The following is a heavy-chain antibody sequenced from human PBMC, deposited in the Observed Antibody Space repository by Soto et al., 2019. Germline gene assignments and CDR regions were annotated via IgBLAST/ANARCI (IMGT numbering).Heavy chain of an antibody. CDR1: GFTFSDYY. V-gene: IGHV3-11*01. J-gene: IGHJ4*02. D-gene: IGHD3-10*01. CDR2: ISSSGSTI. Sequence: QVQLVESGGGLVKPGGSLRLSCAASGFTFSDYYMSWIRQAPGKGLEWVSYISSSGSTIYYADSVKGRFTISRDNAKNSLYLQMNSLRAEDTAVYYCERDLEPLHTYYYGSGSYGYWGQGTLVTVSS. CDR3: ERDLEPLHTYYYGSGSYGY.